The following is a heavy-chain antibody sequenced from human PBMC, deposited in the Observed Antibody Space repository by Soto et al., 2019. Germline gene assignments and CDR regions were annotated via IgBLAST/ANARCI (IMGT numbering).Heavy chain of an antibody. CDR2: IYYSGST. V-gene: IGHV4-30-4*01. D-gene: IGHD3-22*01. CDR1: GGSISSGDYY. J-gene: IGHJ5*02. Sequence: PSETLSLTCTVSGGSISSGDYYWSWIRQPPGKGLEWIGYIYYSGSTYYNPSLKSRVTISVDTSKNQFSLKLSSVTAADTAVYYCARVRDYYDSSGYHNWFDPWGQGTLVTVSS. CDR3: ARVRDYYDSSGYHNWFDP.